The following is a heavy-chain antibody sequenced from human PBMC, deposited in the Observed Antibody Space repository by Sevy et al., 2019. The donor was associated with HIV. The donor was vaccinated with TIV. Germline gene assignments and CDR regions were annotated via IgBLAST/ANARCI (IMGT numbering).Heavy chain of an antibody. CDR3: ARDSKYCGGDCKHYYYYYMDV. D-gene: IGHD2-21*02. V-gene: IGHV3-21*01. J-gene: IGHJ6*03. CDR2: ISSSSSYI. Sequence: GGSLRLSCAASGFTFSSYSMNWVRQAPGKGLEWVSSISSSSSYIYYADSVKGRFTISRDNAENSLYLQMNSLRAEDTAVYYCARDSKYCGGDCKHYYYYYMDVWGNGTTVTVSS. CDR1: GFTFSSYS.